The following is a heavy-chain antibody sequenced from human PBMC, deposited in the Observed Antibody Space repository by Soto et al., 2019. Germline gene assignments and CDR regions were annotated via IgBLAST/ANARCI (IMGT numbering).Heavy chain of an antibody. CDR3: ARVAPQTQEAVAGRGDY. V-gene: IGHV4-4*02. J-gene: IGHJ4*02. Sequence: SETLSLTCAVSGGSISSSNWWSWVRQPPGKGLEWIGEIYHSGSTNYNPSLKSRVTISVDKSKNQFSLKLSSVTAADTAVYYCARVAPQTQEAVAGRGDYWGQGTLVTVSS. CDR2: IYHSGST. CDR1: GGSISSSNW. D-gene: IGHD6-19*01.